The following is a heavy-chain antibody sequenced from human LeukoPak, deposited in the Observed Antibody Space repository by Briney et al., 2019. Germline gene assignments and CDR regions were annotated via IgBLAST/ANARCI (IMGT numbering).Heavy chain of an antibody. CDR3: TRVRDGYNYLCAFDI. J-gene: IGHJ3*02. CDR1: GFTFSGSA. CDR2: IRSKANSYAT. D-gene: IGHD5-24*01. Sequence: PGGSLRLSCAASGFTFSGSAMHWVRQASGEGLEWVGRIRSKANSYATAYAASVKGRFTISRGDSKNTAYLQMNSLKTEDTAVYYCTRVRDGYNYLCAFDIWGQGTMVTVSS. V-gene: IGHV3-73*01.